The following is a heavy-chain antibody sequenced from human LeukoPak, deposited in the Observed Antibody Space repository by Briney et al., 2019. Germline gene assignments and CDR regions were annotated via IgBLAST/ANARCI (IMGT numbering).Heavy chain of an antibody. D-gene: IGHD2-8*01. V-gene: IGHV4-59*08. CDR1: GGSISSFY. J-gene: IGHJ3*02. Sequence: SETLSLTCTVSGGSISSFYWTWIRQTPGKGLEWVGYINHSGNTNHNPSLKSRVTVSVDTSKSQLSLKLSSVTAADTAVYYCACLSSNGRRAFDIWGQGTMVTVSS. CDR3: ACLSSNGRRAFDI. CDR2: INHSGNT.